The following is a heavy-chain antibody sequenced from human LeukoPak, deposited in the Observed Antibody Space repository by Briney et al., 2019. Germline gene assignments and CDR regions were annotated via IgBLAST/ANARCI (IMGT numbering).Heavy chain of an antibody. CDR3: ARGEDGDYVPDY. Sequence: ASVKVSCKASGYTFTSYDINWVRQATGQGLEWMGWMNPNSGNTGYAQKFQGRVTMTRNTSISTAYMELSSLRSEDTAVYYCARGEDGDYVPDYWGQGTLVTVSS. D-gene: IGHD4-17*01. CDR1: GYTFTSYD. J-gene: IGHJ4*02. V-gene: IGHV1-8*01. CDR2: MNPNSGNT.